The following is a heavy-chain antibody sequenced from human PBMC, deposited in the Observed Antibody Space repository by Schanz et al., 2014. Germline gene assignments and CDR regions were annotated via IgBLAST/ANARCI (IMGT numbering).Heavy chain of an antibody. CDR2: INHGGST. CDR1: GGSFSGYY. CDR3: ARAARRTRVVPLYFDY. J-gene: IGHJ4*02. D-gene: IGHD2-2*01. Sequence: QVQLQQWGAGLLKPSETLSLTCAVYGGSFSGYYWSWIRQPPGKGLEWIAEINHGGSTNYNPSLKSRVTIPVAPSKNQSALKLRSVTAADTAVYYCARAARRTRVVPLYFDYWGQGTLVTVSS. V-gene: IGHV4-34*01.